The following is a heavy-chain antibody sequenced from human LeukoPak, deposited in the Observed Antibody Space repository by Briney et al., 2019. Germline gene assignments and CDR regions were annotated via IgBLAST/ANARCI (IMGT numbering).Heavy chain of an antibody. J-gene: IGHJ5*02. CDR2: IYTSGST. V-gene: IGHV4-61*02. Sequence: SETLSLTCTVSGGSISSGSYYWSWIRQPAGKGLEWIGRIYTSGSTNYNPSLKSRVTISVDTSKNQFSLKLSSVTAADTAVYYCARQSVGDSSSTRRDWFDPWGQGTLVTVSS. CDR1: GGSISSGSYY. CDR3: ARQSVGDSSSTRRDWFDP. D-gene: IGHD6-6*01.